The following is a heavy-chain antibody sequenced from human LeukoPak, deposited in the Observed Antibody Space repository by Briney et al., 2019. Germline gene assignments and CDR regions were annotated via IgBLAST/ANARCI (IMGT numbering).Heavy chain of an antibody. D-gene: IGHD3-22*01. CDR3: AKSAYYYASSGYPVEEPFFDY. CDR1: GFTFSSYG. Sequence: GGSLRLSCAASGFTFSSYGMHWVRQAPGKGLEWVAVIWYDGSNKYYADSVKGRFTISRDNSKNTLYLQMNSLRAEDTAVYYCAKSAYYYASSGYPVEEPFFDYWGQGTLVTVSS. CDR2: IWYDGSNK. V-gene: IGHV3-33*06. J-gene: IGHJ4*02.